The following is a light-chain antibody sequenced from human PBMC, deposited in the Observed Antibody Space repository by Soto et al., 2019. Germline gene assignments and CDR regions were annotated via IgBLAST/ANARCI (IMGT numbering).Light chain of an antibody. J-gene: IGKJ1*01. CDR3: QQYKNGWT. CDR1: QSVSSSY. Sequence: IGMTQSPATRSVSPGERATLSCRASQSVSSSYLAWYQQKPGQAPRLLIYGASTRATGIPAKFSGGGSGTEFTLTISSLQSEDFAIYYCQQYKNGWTFGQGTKVDIK. V-gene: IGKV3-15*01. CDR2: GAS.